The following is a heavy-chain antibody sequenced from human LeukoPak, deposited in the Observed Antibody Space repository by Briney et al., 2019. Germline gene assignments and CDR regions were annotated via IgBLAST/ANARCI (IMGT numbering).Heavy chain of an antibody. CDR1: GGSMNPYY. Sequence: PSETLSLTCSVSGGSMNPYYWSWIRQPAGKGLEWIGRIYTSGSTNYNPSLKSRVTISVDTSKNQFFLKLSSVTAADTAVYYCARGVMVYARDAFDIWGQGTMVTVSS. D-gene: IGHD2-8*01. CDR3: ARGVMVYARDAFDI. CDR2: IYTSGST. V-gene: IGHV4-4*07. J-gene: IGHJ3*02.